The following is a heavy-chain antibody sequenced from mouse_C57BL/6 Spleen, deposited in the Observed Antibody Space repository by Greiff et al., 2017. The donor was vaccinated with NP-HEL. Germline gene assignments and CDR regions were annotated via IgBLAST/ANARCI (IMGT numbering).Heavy chain of an antibody. J-gene: IGHJ4*01. Sequence: EVRLVESGGGLVKPGGSLKLSCAASGFTFSDYGMHWVRQAPEKGLEWVAYISSGSSTIYYADTVKGRFTISRDNAKNTLFLQMTSLRSEDTAMYDCARGCYYGNYGEVMDYWGQGTSVTVSS. D-gene: IGHD2-1*01. V-gene: IGHV5-17*01. CDR3: ARGCYYGNYGEVMDY. CDR1: GFTFSDYG. CDR2: ISSGSSTI.